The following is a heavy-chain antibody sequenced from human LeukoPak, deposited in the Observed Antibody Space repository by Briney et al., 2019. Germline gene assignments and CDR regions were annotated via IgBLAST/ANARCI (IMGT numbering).Heavy chain of an antibody. Sequence: PGGSLRLSCAASGFTFSSYSMNWVRQAPGKGLEWVSSISGSNSYIYYADSVKGRFTISRDNAKNSLYLQINSLRAEDTAVYYCARDPYSGGYGDYYYYYMDVWGKGTTVTISS. V-gene: IGHV3-21*01. CDR2: ISGSNSYI. D-gene: IGHD1-26*01. CDR3: ARDPYSGGYGDYYYYYMDV. CDR1: GFTFSSYS. J-gene: IGHJ6*03.